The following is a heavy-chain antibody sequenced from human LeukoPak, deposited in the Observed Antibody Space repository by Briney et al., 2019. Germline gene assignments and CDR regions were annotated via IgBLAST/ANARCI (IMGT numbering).Heavy chain of an antibody. CDR2: IYPGDSET. CDR3: ARRVAVTGSYDY. CDR1: GYSFSSYW. V-gene: IGHV5-51*01. J-gene: IGHJ4*02. D-gene: IGHD4-11*01. Sequence: GESLKTSCKGSGYSFSSYWIVWVRQMPGKGLEWMGSIYPGDSETRYSPSFQGQVTVSADKSISTAYLQWSSLKASDTAMYYCARRVAVTGSYDYWGQGTLVTVSS.